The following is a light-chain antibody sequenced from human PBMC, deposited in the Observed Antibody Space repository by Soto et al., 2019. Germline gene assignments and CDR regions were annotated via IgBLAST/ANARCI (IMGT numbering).Light chain of an antibody. V-gene: IGKV1-9*01. CDR3: QQLDRHPEYT. CDR1: QGIGSY. Sequence: IQLTQSPSSLSASVGDRVTITCRASQGIGSYLVWYQQKPGKAPKLLIYAASTLQTGVPSRFSGSGSGTDFTLTISSLQPEDFATYYCQQLDRHPEYTFGQGTKLEIK. J-gene: IGKJ2*01. CDR2: AAS.